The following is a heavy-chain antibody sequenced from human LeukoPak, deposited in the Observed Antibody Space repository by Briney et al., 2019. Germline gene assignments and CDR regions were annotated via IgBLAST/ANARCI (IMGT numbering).Heavy chain of an antibody. CDR1: GGSISSSSYY. J-gene: IGHJ1*01. V-gene: IGHV4-39*07. CDR2: IYHSGST. D-gene: IGHD3-22*01. CDR3: ARVVQSTDSSGFYLPEYFQH. Sequence: SETLSLTCTVSGGSISSSSYYWGWIRQPPGKGLEWIGSIYHSGSTYYNPSLKSRVTISVDTSKNQFSLKLSSVTAADTAVYYCARVVQSTDSSGFYLPEYFQHWGQGTLVTVSS.